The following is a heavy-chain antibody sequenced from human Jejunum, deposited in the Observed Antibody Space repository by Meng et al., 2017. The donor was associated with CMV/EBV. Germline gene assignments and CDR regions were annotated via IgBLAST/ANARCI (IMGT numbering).Heavy chain of an antibody. Sequence: QVQPQDAGLGLVKPSETLSLTCTVSGGSINNYYWSWIRQSAGKGLEWIGRFYSSDTYNYHPSLNSRVTMSLDTSKNQFSLNLRSVTAADTAIYYCARGPGASTREGFDYWGLGTLVTVSS. V-gene: IGHV4-4*07. D-gene: IGHD1-26*01. J-gene: IGHJ4*02. CDR1: GGSINNYY. CDR2: FYSSDTY. CDR3: ARGPGASTREGFDY.